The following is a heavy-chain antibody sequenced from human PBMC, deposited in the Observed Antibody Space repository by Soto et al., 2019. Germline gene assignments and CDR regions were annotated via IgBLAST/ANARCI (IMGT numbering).Heavy chain of an antibody. Sequence: SETLSLTCTVSGGSISSSSYYWGWIRQPPGKGLEWIGSIYYSGSTYYNPSLKGRVTISEDTSKNQFSLKLSSVTAADTAMYYCARRNYYDSSGYPYWGQGALVTVSS. CDR3: ARRNYYDSSGYPY. D-gene: IGHD3-22*01. CDR1: GGSISSSSYY. CDR2: IYYSGST. V-gene: IGHV4-39*01. J-gene: IGHJ4*02.